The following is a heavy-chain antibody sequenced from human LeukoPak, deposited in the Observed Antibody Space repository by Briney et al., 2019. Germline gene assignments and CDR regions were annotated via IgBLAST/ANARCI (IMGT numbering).Heavy chain of an antibody. D-gene: IGHD3-10*01. Sequence: GGSLRLSCAASGFTFSSYAMSWVRQAPGKGLEWVSAISGSGGSTYYADSVKGRFTISRDNAKNTLYLQMNSLRAEDTAVYYCARQAGLLNWFDPWGQGTLVTVSS. J-gene: IGHJ5*02. CDR3: ARQAGLLNWFDP. CDR1: GFTFSSYA. CDR2: ISGSGGST. V-gene: IGHV3-23*01.